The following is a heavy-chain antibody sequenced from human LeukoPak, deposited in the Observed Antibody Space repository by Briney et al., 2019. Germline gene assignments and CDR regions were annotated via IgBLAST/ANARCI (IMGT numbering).Heavy chain of an antibody. CDR1: GFTFSSYA. V-gene: IGHV3-23*01. CDR3: AKYSSSWYVAAFDY. J-gene: IGHJ4*02. D-gene: IGHD6-13*01. CDR2: ISGSGGST. Sequence: GESLRLPCAASGFTFSSYAMSWVRQAPGKGLEWVSAISGSGGSTYYADSVKGRFTISRDNSKNTLYLQMNSLRAEDTAVYYCAKYSSSWYVAAFDYWGQGTLVTVSS.